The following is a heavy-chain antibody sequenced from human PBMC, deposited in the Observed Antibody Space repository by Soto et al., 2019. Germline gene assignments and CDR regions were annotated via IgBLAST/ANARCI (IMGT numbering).Heavy chain of an antibody. CDR1: GDTFASFG. J-gene: IGHJ4*02. Sequence: ASVKVCCKASGDTFASFGFSWVRQAPGQGLEWLGWISAYNGNTHYAQKVRDRVTLTTDTSTNTAYMELRSLTSDDTAVYYCARDQESITDRILQYWGQGTRVTVSS. V-gene: IGHV1-18*01. CDR2: ISAYNGNT. CDR3: ARDQESITDRILQY. D-gene: IGHD3-10*01.